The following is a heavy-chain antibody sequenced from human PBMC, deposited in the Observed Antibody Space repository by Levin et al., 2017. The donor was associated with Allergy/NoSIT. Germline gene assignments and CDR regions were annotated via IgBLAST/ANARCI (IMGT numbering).Heavy chain of an antibody. J-gene: IGHJ4*02. CDR2: IYYSGGT. CDR3: ARVPTYHAWLFFDY. CDR1: GGSISSGDYY. V-gene: IGHV4-30-4*01. D-gene: IGHD3-22*01. Sequence: KPSETLSLTCTVSGGSISSGDYYWSWIRQPPGKGLEWIGYIYYSGGTYYNPSLKSRVTISVDTSKNQFSLKLSSVTAADTAVYYCARVPTYHAWLFFDYWGQGTLVTVSS.